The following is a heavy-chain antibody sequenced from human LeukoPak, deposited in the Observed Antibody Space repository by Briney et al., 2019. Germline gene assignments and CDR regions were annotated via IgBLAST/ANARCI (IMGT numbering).Heavy chain of an antibody. CDR1: GDSVSGSGAA. CDR3: ARLSYDSSGYYFFGY. J-gene: IGHJ4*02. Sequence: SQTLSLTCAISGDSVSGSGAAWNWVRQSPSRGLEWLGRTYYRSKWYNDYAVSVKSRITINPDTSKNQFSLQLNSVTPDDTAVYYCARLSYDSSGYYFFGYWGQGTLVTVSS. CDR2: TYYRSKWYN. V-gene: IGHV6-1*01. D-gene: IGHD3-22*01.